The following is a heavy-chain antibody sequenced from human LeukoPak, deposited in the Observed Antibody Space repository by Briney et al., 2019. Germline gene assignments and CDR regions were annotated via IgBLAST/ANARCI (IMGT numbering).Heavy chain of an antibody. J-gene: IGHJ4*02. Sequence: WIRQPPGKGLEWVGRITSTTDGVTTDYAAPVKGRFIISRDDSQKMLFLQMNNLQTEDTAIYYCTHDWGRDLPGDWGQGTLVTVSS. CDR3: THDWGRDLPGD. V-gene: IGHV3-15*01. D-gene: IGHD3-9*01. CDR2: ITSTTDGVTT.